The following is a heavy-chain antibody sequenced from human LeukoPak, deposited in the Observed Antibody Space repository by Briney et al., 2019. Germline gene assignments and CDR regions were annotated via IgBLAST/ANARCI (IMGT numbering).Heavy chain of an antibody. Sequence: ETLSLTCAVSGGSISSSNWWSWVRQPPRKGLEWVSNIGTSSTTIYYADSVKGRFTISRDNAKNSLYLQMNSLRADDTAVYYCARFAAGGSYYYYMDVWXXGTXVXVSS. CDR2: IGTSSTTI. J-gene: IGHJ6*03. CDR1: GGSISSSN. D-gene: IGHD6-25*01. CDR3: ARFAAGGSYYYYMDV. V-gene: IGHV3-48*01.